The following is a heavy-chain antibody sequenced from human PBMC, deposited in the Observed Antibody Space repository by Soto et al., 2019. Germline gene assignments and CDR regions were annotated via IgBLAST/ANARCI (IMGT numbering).Heavy chain of an antibody. Sequence: EVQLVESGGGLVQPGGSLRLSCAASGFTFSGADMNWVRHTRGKGLEWVSGIGTGGETYYADSVRGRFTISREDAKGSLYLQMNSLRVEDTAVYYCVRETGFTTTSDAFNIWGQGTMVTVSS. CDR1: GFTFSGAD. CDR2: IGTGGET. D-gene: IGHD1-1*01. CDR3: VRETGFTTTSDAFNI. V-gene: IGHV3-13*01. J-gene: IGHJ3*02.